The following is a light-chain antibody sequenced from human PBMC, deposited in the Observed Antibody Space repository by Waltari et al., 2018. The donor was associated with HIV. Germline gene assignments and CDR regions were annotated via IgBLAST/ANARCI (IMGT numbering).Light chain of an antibody. J-gene: IGLJ1*01. CDR2: EVS. V-gene: IGLV2-14*01. Sequence: QSALTQPASVSGSPGQSIPISCTGTSSDVGGYHFVSWYQQFPCKAPKLMISEVSNRPSGVSDRLSGSKSGNTASLTISGLQAEDEADYYCSSYTTGSTLVVFGTGTKVIVL. CDR3: SSYTTGSTLVV. CDR1: SSDVGGYHF.